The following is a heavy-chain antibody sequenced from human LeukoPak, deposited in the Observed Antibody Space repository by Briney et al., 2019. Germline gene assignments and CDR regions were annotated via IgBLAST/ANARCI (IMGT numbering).Heavy chain of an antibody. Sequence: ASVKVPCKASGYTFTGYYIHWVRQAPGQGLEWMGWIHPNSGGTNFAQKFQGRVTMTRDSSISTAYMEASSLRSDDTAVYYCARAPAGGPLRFFDYRGQGTLVTVSS. J-gene: IGHJ4*02. CDR3: ARAPAGGPLRFFDY. CDR2: IHPNSGGT. V-gene: IGHV1-2*02. CDR1: GYTFTGYY. D-gene: IGHD3-3*01.